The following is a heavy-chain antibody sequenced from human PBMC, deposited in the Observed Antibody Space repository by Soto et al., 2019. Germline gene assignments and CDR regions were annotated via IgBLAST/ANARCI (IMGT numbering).Heavy chain of an antibody. V-gene: IGHV3-64*02. D-gene: IGHD3-22*01. CDR2: ISSNGGST. Sequence: GGSLRLSCAAAGFTFSSYAMHWVRQAPGKGLEYVSAISSNGGSTYYADSVKGRFTISRDNSKNTLYLQMGSLRAEDMAVYYCARNSRNYYDSSGPLDYWGQGTLVTVSS. CDR1: GFTFSSYA. J-gene: IGHJ4*02. CDR3: ARNSRNYYDSSGPLDY.